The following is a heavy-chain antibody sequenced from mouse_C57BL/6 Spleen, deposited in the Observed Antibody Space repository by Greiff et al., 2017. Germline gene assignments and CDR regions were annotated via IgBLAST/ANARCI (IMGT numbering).Heavy chain of an antibody. J-gene: IGHJ2*01. Sequence: VQLQQSGAELARPGASVKLSCKASGYTFTSYGISWVKQRTGQGLEWIGEIYPRSGNTYYNEKFKGKATLTVAQSSSTAYMEIRRLTSEDSADYFCAHYGSGGYWGQGTTLTVSS. CDR2: IYPRSGNT. V-gene: IGHV1-81*01. D-gene: IGHD1-1*01. CDR3: AHYGSGGY. CDR1: GYTFTSYG.